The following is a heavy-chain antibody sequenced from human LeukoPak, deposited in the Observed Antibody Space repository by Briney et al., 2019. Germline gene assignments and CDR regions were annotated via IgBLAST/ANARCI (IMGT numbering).Heavy chain of an antibody. J-gene: IGHJ6*03. CDR2: FDPEDGET. CDR1: GYTLTELS. D-gene: IGHD3-3*01. Sequence: ASVKVSCKVSGYTLTELSMHWVRQAPGKGLEWMGGFDPEDGETIYAQKFQGRVTMTEDTSTDTAYMELSSLRSEDTAVYYCATGPVLRFLELDYYMDVWGKGTTVTVSS. V-gene: IGHV1-24*01. CDR3: ATGPVLRFLELDYYMDV.